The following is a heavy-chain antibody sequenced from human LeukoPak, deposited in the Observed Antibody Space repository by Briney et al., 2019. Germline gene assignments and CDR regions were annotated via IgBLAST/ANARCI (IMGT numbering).Heavy chain of an antibody. V-gene: IGHV4-34*01. Sequence: PSETLSLTCAVYGGSFSGYYWSWIRQPPGKGLEWIGEINHSGSTNYNPSLKSRVTISVDTSENQFSLKLSSVTAADTAVYYCARHLLDYDILTGYSPPYYFDYWGQGTLVTVSS. CDR1: GGSFSGYY. CDR3: ARHLLDYDILTGYSPPYYFDY. CDR2: INHSGST. J-gene: IGHJ4*02. D-gene: IGHD3-9*01.